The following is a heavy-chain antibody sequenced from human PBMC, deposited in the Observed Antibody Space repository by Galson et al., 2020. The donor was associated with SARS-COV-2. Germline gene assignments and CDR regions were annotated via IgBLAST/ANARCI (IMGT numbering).Heavy chain of an antibody. CDR1: GFTFSSYA. V-gene: IGHV3-23*01. Sequence: GSLRLSCAASGFTFSSYAMSWVRQAPGKGLELVSAISGSGGSTYYADPVKGRFTISRDNSKNTLYLQMNSLRAEDTAVYYCAKGTGYSSGWYWGDFFDYWGQGTLVTVSS. D-gene: IGHD6-19*01. CDR3: AKGTGYSSGWYWGDFFDY. CDR2: ISGSGGST. J-gene: IGHJ4*02.